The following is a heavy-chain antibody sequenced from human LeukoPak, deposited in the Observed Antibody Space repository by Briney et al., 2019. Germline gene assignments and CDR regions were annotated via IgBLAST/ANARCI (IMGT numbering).Heavy chain of an antibody. J-gene: IGHJ4*02. CDR2: IFYRGST. CDR3: ARSLGAAAHFDS. D-gene: IGHD6-13*01. Sequence: PSETLSLTCTVSGGSINSYYWSWIRQSPGKGLEWIGYIFYRGSTNYNPSLKSRVTMSVDTSKNQFSLNLSSVTAADTAVYYCARSLGAAAHFDSWGQGTLVTVSS. CDR1: GGSINSYY. V-gene: IGHV4-59*08.